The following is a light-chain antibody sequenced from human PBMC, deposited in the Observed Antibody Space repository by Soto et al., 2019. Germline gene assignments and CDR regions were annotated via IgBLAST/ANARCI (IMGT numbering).Light chain of an antibody. Sequence: QSVLTQPASVSGSPGQSITISCTGTSSDIGGYNYASWYQQHPGEAPKLILYHINNRPSGISNRFSGSTSGNTASLTISGLQAEDEADYYCSAYTSTDNHVVLGGGTKVTVL. CDR3: SAYTSTDNHVV. CDR2: HIN. J-gene: IGLJ2*01. CDR1: SSDIGGYNY. V-gene: IGLV2-14*03.